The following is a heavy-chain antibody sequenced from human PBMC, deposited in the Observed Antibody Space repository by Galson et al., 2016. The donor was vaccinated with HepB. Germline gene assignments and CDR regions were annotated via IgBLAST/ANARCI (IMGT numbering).Heavy chain of an antibody. J-gene: IGHJ3*02. Sequence: SLRLSCAASGFTFSNYAMSWVRQAPGKGLEWVSGISGSGGNTYYADSVKGRLTISRDNSKNKLFLQMNSLRAEDTALYYCARHYYDSAGDAFDIWGQGTMVTVSS. CDR3: ARHYYDSAGDAFDI. V-gene: IGHV3-23*01. D-gene: IGHD3-22*01. CDR1: GFTFSNYA. CDR2: ISGSGGNT.